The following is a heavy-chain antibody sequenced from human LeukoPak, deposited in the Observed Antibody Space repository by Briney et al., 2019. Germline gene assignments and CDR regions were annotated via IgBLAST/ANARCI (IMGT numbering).Heavy chain of an antibody. J-gene: IGHJ4*02. V-gene: IGHV4-4*07. CDR3: ARSSIASGSNFDY. D-gene: IGHD3-10*01. CDR1: ADSITNYY. Sequence: SETLSLTCSVSADSITNYYWNWIRQPAGKGLEWIGRIYICGITNYNPPVKSRVTMSVDTSKNHFSSKLSSVTAADTAVYYCARSSIASGSNFDYWGQGTLVTDSS. CDR2: IYICGIT.